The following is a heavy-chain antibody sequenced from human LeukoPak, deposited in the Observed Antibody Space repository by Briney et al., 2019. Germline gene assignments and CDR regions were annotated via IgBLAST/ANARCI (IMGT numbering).Heavy chain of an antibody. CDR1: GGSISSSSYY. Sequence: SETLSLTCTVSGGSISSSSYYWSWIRQPPGKGLEWIGYIYYSGSTNYNPSLKSRVTISVDTSKNQFSLKLSSVTAADTAVYYCARDRRGYSYGTVAFDIWGQGTMVTVSS. J-gene: IGHJ3*02. V-gene: IGHV4-61*01. D-gene: IGHD5-18*01. CDR2: IYYSGST. CDR3: ARDRRGYSYGTVAFDI.